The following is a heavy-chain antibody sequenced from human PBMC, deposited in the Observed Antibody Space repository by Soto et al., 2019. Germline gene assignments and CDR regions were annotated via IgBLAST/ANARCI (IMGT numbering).Heavy chain of an antibody. D-gene: IGHD6-6*01. V-gene: IGHV3-30*03. J-gene: IGHJ6*02. CDR3: TRHSRIAARGGYYYYYGMDV. CDR1: GFTFSSYG. Sequence: GGSLRLSCAASGFTFSSYGMHWVRQAPGKGLEWVAVISYDGSNKYYADSVKGRFTISRDNSKNTLYLQMNSLRAEDTAVYYCTRHSRIAARGGYYYYYGMDVWGQGTTVTVSS. CDR2: ISYDGSNK.